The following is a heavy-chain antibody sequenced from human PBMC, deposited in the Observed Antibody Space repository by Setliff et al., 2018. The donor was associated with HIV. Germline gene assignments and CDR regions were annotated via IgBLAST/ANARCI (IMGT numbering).Heavy chain of an antibody. V-gene: IGHV1-46*01. J-gene: IGHJ3*02. Sequence: ASVKVSCKASGYTFTKYAMHWVRQAPGQRLEWMGWINPSGGTTTYAQKFQGRVTMTRDTSTSTVYMELSSLRSEDTAVYYCARAMAGHIDAFDIWGQGTMVTVSS. CDR2: INPSGGTT. CDR1: GYTFTKYA. D-gene: IGHD6-19*01. CDR3: ARAMAGHIDAFDI.